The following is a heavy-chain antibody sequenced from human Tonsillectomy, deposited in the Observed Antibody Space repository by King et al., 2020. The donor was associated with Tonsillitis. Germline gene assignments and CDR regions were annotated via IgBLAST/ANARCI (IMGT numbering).Heavy chain of an antibody. J-gene: IGHJ6*03. CDR2: ISYDGSNK. V-gene: IGHV3-30*01. CDR3: ARDSLDDTRYYYYYYMDV. CDR1: GFTFSSYA. D-gene: IGHD2-15*01. Sequence: VQLVESGGGVVQPGRSLRLSCAASGFTFSSYAMHWVRQAPGKGLEWVAVISYDGSNKYYADSVKGRFTISRDNSKNTLYLQMNSLRAEDTAVYYCARDSLDDTRYYYYYYMDVWGKGTTVTVSS.